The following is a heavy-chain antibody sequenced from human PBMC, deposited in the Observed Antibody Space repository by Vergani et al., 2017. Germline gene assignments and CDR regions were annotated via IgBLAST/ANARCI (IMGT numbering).Heavy chain of an antibody. CDR2: ISYDGSNK. V-gene: IGHV3-30*18. J-gene: IGHJ4*02. CDR1: GFTFSSYG. D-gene: IGHD3-3*01. CDR3: AKARSFWSGYYTDIDY. Sequence: QVQLVESGGGVVQPGRSLRLSCAASGFTFSSYGMHWVRQAPGKGLEWVAVISYDGSNKYYADSVKGRFTISRDKSKNTLYLQMNSLRAEDTAVYYCAKARSFWSGYYTDIDYWGQGTLVTVSS.